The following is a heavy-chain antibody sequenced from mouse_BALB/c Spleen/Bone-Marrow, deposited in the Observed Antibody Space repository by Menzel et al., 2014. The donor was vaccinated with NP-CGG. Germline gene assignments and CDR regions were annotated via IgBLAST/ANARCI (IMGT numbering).Heavy chain of an antibody. V-gene: IGHV1-4*01. CDR1: GYTFTSYA. D-gene: IGHD1-2*01. CDR2: INPSSGYT. J-gene: IGHJ4*01. CDR3: ARGGLRLPYAMDY. Sequence: VQLQQSGAELARPGASVKMSCKASGYTFTSYAIHWVKQRPGQGLEWIGYINPSSGYTNYNQKFKDKATLTADTSSSTAYVQLSSLTSEDSAVYYCARGGLRLPYAMDYWGQGTSVTVSS.